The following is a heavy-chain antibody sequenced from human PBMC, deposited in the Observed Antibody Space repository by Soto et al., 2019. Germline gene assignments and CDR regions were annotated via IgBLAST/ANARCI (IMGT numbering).Heavy chain of an antibody. CDR3: ARSGYSSSWVYDAFDI. Sequence: ESGGGVVQPGRSLRLSCAASGFTFSSYGMHWVRQAPGKGLEWVAVIWYDGSNKYYADSVKGRFTISRDNSKNTLYLQMNSLRAEDTAVYYCARSGYSSSWVYDAFDIWGQGTMVTVSS. CDR1: GFTFSSYG. D-gene: IGHD6-13*01. V-gene: IGHV3-33*01. J-gene: IGHJ3*02. CDR2: IWYDGSNK.